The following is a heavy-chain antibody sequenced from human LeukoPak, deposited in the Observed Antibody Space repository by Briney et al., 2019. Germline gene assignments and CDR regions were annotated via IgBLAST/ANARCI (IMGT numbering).Heavy chain of an antibody. Sequence: GGSLRLSCAASGFTFSSSAMNWVRQAPGKGLEWDSSINVGSHIYYADSVKGRFTISRDNSRNTLYLQMNSLRAEDTAVYYCARDAGDFWSGYPTYYFDYWGQGTLVTVSS. D-gene: IGHD3-3*01. CDR2: INVGSHI. V-gene: IGHV3-21*01. J-gene: IGHJ4*02. CDR3: ARDAGDFWSGYPTYYFDY. CDR1: GFTFSSSA.